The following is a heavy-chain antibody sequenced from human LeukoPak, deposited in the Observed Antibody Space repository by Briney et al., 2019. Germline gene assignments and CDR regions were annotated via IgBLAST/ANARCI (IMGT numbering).Heavy chain of an antibody. CDR2: IIPIFGTA. J-gene: IGHJ6*03. CDR1: GGTFSSYA. CDR3: ARDLVVRGVTPPPYYYYYYMDV. Sequence: SVKVSCKASGGTFSSYAISWVRQAPGQGLEWMGGIIPIFGTANYAQKFQGRVTITTDESTSTAYMELSSLRSEDTAVYYCARDLVVRGVTPPPYYYYYYMDVWGKGTTVTVSS. V-gene: IGHV1-69*05. D-gene: IGHD3-10*01.